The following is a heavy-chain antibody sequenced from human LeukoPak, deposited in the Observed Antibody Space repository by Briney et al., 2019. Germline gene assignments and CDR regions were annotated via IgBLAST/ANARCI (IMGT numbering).Heavy chain of an antibody. CDR1: GYSFTGYY. J-gene: IGHJ4*02. V-gene: IGHV1-2*02. CDR3: AGLSGYDPYYFDY. Sequence: ASVKVSCKASGYSFTGYYMHWVRQAPAQGLEWMGCINPNSGGTDYAQKFQGRVTMTSDTSISTAYMELSRLTSDDTAVYYCAGLSGYDPYYFDYWGQGTLVAVSS. CDR2: INPNSGGT. D-gene: IGHD5-12*01.